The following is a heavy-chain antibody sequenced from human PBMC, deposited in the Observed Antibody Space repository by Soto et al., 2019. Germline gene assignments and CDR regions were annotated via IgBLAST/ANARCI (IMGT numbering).Heavy chain of an antibody. J-gene: IGHJ4*02. V-gene: IGHV6-1*01. CDR1: GDSVSSNSAA. CDR2: TYYRSKWNN. Sequence: SQTLSLTCAISGDSVSSNSAAWNWVRQSPSRGLEWLGRTYYRSKWNNDYAVSVKRRITINPDTSKNQFSLQLNSVTPEDTAVYYCAREGGDGSSRYFDYWGQGTLVTVSS. CDR3: AREGGDGSSRYFDY. D-gene: IGHD6-13*01.